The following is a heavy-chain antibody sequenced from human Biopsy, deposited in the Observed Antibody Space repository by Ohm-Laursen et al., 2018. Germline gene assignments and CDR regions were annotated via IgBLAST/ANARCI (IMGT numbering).Heavy chain of an antibody. D-gene: IGHD6-19*01. CDR2: ISPKSGGT. Sequence: GSSVKVSCNASGFSFTGYYIHWVRQAPGQGLEWMGWISPKSGGTNYAQKFQGNITMTKNTSMSTAYMEMSRLRSDDTAAYYCALQSVAQMKNFDYWGQGTLVTVSS. CDR3: ALQSVAQMKNFDY. CDR1: GFSFTGYY. J-gene: IGHJ4*02. V-gene: IGHV1-2*02.